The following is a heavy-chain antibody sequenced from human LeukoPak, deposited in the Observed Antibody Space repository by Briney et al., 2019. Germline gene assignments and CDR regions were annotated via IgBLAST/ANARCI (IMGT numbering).Heavy chain of an antibody. CDR3: ARGPFRGTGDGALDI. CDR1: GGSVSSHY. Sequence: PSETLSLTCTVSGGSVSSHYWSWIRQRPGKGLEGMGYTYYSGSTHYNPSLTSRVTISVDTSKNQFSLRLSSVTAADTAIYYCARGPFRGTGDGALDIWARGQWSPS. D-gene: IGHD1-26*01. CDR2: TYYSGST. V-gene: IGHV4-59*02. J-gene: IGHJ3*02.